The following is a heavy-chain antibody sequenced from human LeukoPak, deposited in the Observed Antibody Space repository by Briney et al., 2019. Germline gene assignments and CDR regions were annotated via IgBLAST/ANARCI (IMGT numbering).Heavy chain of an antibody. CDR3: ASPLGYCSSTSCYSLDY. D-gene: IGHD2-2*01. CDR1: GFTFSSYA. J-gene: IGHJ4*02. V-gene: IGHV3-30-3*01. Sequence: GGSLRLSCAAPGFTFSSYAMHWVRQAPGKGLESVAVISYDGSNKYYADSVKGRFTISRDNSKNTLYLQMNSLRAEDTAVYYCASPLGYCSSTSCYSLDYWGQGTLVTVSS. CDR2: ISYDGSNK.